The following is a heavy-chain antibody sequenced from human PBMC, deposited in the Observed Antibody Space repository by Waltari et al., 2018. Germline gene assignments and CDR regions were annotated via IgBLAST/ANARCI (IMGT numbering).Heavy chain of an antibody. D-gene: IGHD3-22*01. CDR1: GFTFSSYG. V-gene: IGHV3-30*18. CDR2: IWLEGSNK. J-gene: IGHJ4*02. CDR3: AKDAYYYDSSGSYLDY. Sequence: QVQLVESGGGVVQPGRSLRLSCAASGFTFSSYGMHWVRQAPGKGLEWVAVIWLEGSNKYDANSGKGRVTMSRDNSKNTLYLQMNSLRAEDTAMYYCAKDAYYYDSSGSYLDYWGQGTLVTVSS.